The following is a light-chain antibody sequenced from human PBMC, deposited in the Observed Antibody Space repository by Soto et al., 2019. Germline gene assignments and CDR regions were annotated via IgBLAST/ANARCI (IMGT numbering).Light chain of an antibody. CDR1: VGISNF. CDR2: AAS. V-gene: IGKV1-27*01. Sequence: DIQMTQSPSSLSASVGDRVTITCRASVGISNFLAWYQQKPGEVPKLLISAASTLQSGVPSRFSGSGSGTDFTLTISSLQPEDVATYYCQKCNSAPFTFGPGTKVDIK. J-gene: IGKJ3*01. CDR3: QKCNSAPFT.